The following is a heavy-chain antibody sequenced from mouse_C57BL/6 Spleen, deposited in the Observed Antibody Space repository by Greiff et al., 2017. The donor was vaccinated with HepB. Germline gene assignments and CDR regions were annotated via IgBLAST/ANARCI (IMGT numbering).Heavy chain of an antibody. CDR1: GYTFTSYW. J-gene: IGHJ1*03. CDR3: AREGGTVVRERYFDV. D-gene: IGHD1-1*01. V-gene: IGHV1-52*01. Sequence: QVQLQQPGAELVRPGSSVKLSCKASGYTFTSYWMHWVKQRPIQGLEWIGNIDPSDSETHYNQKFKDKATLTVDKSSSTAYMQLSSLTSEDSAVYYCAREGGTVVRERYFDVWGTGTTVTVSS. CDR2: IDPSDSET.